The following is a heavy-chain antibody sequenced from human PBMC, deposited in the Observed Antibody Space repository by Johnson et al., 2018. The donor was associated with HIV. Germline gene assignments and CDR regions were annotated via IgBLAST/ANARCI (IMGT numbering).Heavy chain of an antibody. CDR3: ARAYYTFLSGYDAFDI. Sequence: QVQLVESGGGLVKPGGSLRLSCAASGFTFSDYYMSWIRQAPGKGLAWVSYISSSGSTIYYADSVKGRFTISRDNAKNSLYLKMNSLRAEDTAVYYCARAYYTFLSGYDAFDIWGQGTMVTVSS. CDR1: GFTFSDYY. J-gene: IGHJ3*02. V-gene: IGHV3-11*04. CDR2: ISSSGSTI. D-gene: IGHD3-3*01.